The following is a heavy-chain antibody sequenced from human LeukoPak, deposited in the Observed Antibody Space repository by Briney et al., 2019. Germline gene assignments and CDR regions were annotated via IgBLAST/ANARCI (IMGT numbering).Heavy chain of an antibody. CDR3: ARGGYGDYAYDY. CDR2: INAGNGNT. CDR1: GYTFTSYA. V-gene: IGHV1-3*01. D-gene: IGHD4-17*01. Sequence: GSVKVSCKASGYTFTSYAMHWVRQAPGQRLEWMGWINAGNGNTKYSQKFQGRVTITRDTAASTAYMELSSRRSEDTAVYYCARGGYGDYAYDYWGQGTLVTVSS. J-gene: IGHJ4*02.